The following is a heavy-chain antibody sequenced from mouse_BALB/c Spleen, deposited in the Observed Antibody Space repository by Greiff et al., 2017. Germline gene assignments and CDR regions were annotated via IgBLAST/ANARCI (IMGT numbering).Heavy chain of an antibody. D-gene: IGHD1-1*01. CDR2: IWGDGST. Sequence: VQVVESGPGLVAPSQSLSITCTVSGFSLTGYGVNWVRQPPGKGLEWLGMIWGDGSTDYNSALKSRLSISKDNSKSQVFLKMNSLQTDDTARYYCARDRGGSYWYFDVWGAGTTVTVSS. V-gene: IGHV2-6-7*01. J-gene: IGHJ1*01. CDR1: GFSLTGYG. CDR3: ARDRGGSYWYFDV.